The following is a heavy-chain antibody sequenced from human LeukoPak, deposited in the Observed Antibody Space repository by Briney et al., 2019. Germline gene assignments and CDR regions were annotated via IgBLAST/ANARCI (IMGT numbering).Heavy chain of an antibody. D-gene: IGHD1-26*01. V-gene: IGHV1-8*01. CDR3: ARAGIVGATLNWFDP. CDR2: MNPNSGNT. J-gene: IGHJ5*02. CDR1: GYTFTSYD. Sequence: ASVKVSCKASGYTFTSYDINWVRQATGQGLEWIGWMNPNSGNTGYAQKFKGRVTMTRNTSISTAYMELSSLRSEDTAVYYCARAGIVGATLNWFDPWGQGTLVTVSS.